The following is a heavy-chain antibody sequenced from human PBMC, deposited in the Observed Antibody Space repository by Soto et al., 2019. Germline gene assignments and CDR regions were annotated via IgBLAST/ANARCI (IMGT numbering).Heavy chain of an antibody. CDR2: ISAYNGNT. CDR3: ARDFVPGRMVRGVSAFDI. CDR1: GYTFISYG. D-gene: IGHD3-10*01. Sequence: QVQLVQSGAEVKKPGASVKVSCKASGYTFISYGISWVRQAPGQGLEWMGWISAYNGNTNYAQKVQGRVTMTTDTSTGTAYMELKSLRYDDTAVYYCARDFVPGRMVRGVSAFDIWGQGTMVTVSS. V-gene: IGHV1-18*04. J-gene: IGHJ3*02.